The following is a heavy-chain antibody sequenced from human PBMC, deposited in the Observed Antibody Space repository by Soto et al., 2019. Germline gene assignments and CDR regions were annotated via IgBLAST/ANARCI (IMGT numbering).Heavy chain of an antibody. D-gene: IGHD2-15*01. CDR3: ARGIATGQIDP. Sequence: QVQLVQSGAEVKKPGASVKISCKASGYTFTRYTMNWVRQAPGQRLEWMGWINPDNGNTKSSQKFQDRVIITRDTSAITAYMDLSSLTSEDTGVYYCARGIATGQIDPWGQGTLVTVSS. CDR1: GYTFTRYT. V-gene: IGHV1-3*01. J-gene: IGHJ5*02. CDR2: INPDNGNT.